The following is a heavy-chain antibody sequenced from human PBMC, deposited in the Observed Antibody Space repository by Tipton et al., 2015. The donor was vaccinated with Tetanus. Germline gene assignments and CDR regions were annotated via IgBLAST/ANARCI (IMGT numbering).Heavy chain of an antibody. V-gene: IGHV4-30-2*01. D-gene: IGHD5-12*01. J-gene: IGHJ4*02. CDR2: IYQTDST. Sequence: TLSLTCNVSGALITTGGYSWGWIRQPPGQGLEGLGYIYQTDSTNYNPSVRGRLTLSLRRSKNQVSLKLSSVTAADAAVYYCVRGRGLGAYSFGFEYWGQGALVTVSS. CDR3: VRGRGLGAYSFGFEY. CDR1: GALITTGGYS.